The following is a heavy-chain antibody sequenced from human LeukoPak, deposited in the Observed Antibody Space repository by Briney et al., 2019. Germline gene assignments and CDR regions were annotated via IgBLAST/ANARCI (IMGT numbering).Heavy chain of an antibody. CDR3: ARRKYQLLSYFDY. CDR1: GFTVSSNY. D-gene: IGHD2-2*01. V-gene: IGHV3-66*04. CDR2: IYSGGST. Sequence: PGGSLRLSCAASGFTVSSNYMSWVRQAPGKGLEWVSVIYSGGSTYYADSVKGRFTISRDNSKNTLYLQMNSLRAEDTAVYYCARRKYQLLSYFDYWGQGTLVTVSS. J-gene: IGHJ4*02.